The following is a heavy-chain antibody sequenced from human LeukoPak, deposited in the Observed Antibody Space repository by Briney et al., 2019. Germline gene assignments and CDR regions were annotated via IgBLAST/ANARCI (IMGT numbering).Heavy chain of an antibody. J-gene: IGHJ4*02. CDR1: GGSISSYY. V-gene: IGHV4-59*01. Sequence: SETLSLTCTVSGGSISSYYWSWIRQPPGKGLEWIGYIYYSGSTNYNPSLKSRVTISVDTSKNQFSLKLSSVTAADTAVYYCARVTGRGSSGSFGYWGQGTLVTVSS. CDR2: IYYSGST. CDR3: ARVTGRGSSGSFGY. D-gene: IGHD6-19*01.